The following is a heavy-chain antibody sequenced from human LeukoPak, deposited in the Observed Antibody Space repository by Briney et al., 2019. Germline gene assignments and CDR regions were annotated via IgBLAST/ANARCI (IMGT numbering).Heavy chain of an antibody. CDR2: IRPSGDNT. CDR3: ARSTLWSGEDY. CDR1: GFTFSSYD. Sequence: PGGSLRLSCAASGFTFSSYDMTWVRQAPGRGLEWVSSIRPSGDNTYYRASVKGRFTISSTYAKHSLYQQMTILTADDTVEYYWARSTLWSGEDYWGQGTLVNVS. V-gene: IGHV3-21*01. D-gene: IGHD3-10*01. J-gene: IGHJ4*02.